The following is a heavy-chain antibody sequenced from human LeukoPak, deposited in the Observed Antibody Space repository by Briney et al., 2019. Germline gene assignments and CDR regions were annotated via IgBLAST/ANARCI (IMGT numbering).Heavy chain of an antibody. CDR3: ARRAGGWSGTYFDY. CDR1: GGSISSGGYY. D-gene: IGHD3-10*01. J-gene: IGHJ4*02. CDR2: IYYSGST. V-gene: IGHV4-31*03. Sequence: SQTLSLTCTVSGGSISSGGYYWSWIRQHPGKGLEWIGYIYYSGSTYYNPSLKSRVTISVDTSKNQFSLKLTSVTAADTAVYYCARRAGGWSGTYFDYWGQGTLVTVSS.